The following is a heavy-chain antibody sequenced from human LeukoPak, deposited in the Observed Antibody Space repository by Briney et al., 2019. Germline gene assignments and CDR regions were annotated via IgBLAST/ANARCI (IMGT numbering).Heavy chain of an antibody. J-gene: IGHJ4*02. CDR3: ARLAGATPFDY. CDR1: GYSISSGYY. V-gene: IGHV4-38-2*02. CDR2: IYHSGST. D-gene: IGHD1-26*01. Sequence: SETLSLTCTVSGYSISSGYYWGWIRQPPGKGLGWIGSIYHSGSTYYNPSLKSRVTISVDTSKNQFSPKLSSVTAADTAVYYCARLAGATPFDYWGQGTLVTVSS.